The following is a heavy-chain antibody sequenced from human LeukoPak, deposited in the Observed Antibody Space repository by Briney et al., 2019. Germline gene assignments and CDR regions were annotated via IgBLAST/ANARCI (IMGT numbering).Heavy chain of an antibody. D-gene: IGHD1-1*01. CDR2: IIPILGIA. J-gene: IGHJ4*02. V-gene: IGHV1-69*04. CDR1: GGTFSSYA. Sequence: SVKVSCKASGGTFSSYAISWVRQAPGQGLEWMGRIIPILGIANYAQKFQGRVTITADKSTSTAYMELSSLRSDDTAVYYCARGSQKLFDYWGQGTLVTVSS. CDR3: ARGSQKLFDY.